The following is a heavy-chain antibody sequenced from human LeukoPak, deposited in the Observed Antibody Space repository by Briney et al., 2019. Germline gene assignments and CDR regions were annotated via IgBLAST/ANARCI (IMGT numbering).Heavy chain of an antibody. Sequence: GASVKVSCKASGYTFTSYAMNWVRQAPGQGLEWMGWINTNTGNPTYAQGSTGRFVFSLDTSVSTAYLQISSLKAEDTAVYYCARSFTTGKRAYFDYWGQGTLVTVSS. CDR1: GYTFTSYA. J-gene: IGHJ4*02. CDR3: ARSFTTGKRAYFDY. V-gene: IGHV7-4-1*02. CDR2: INTNTGNP. D-gene: IGHD1-1*01.